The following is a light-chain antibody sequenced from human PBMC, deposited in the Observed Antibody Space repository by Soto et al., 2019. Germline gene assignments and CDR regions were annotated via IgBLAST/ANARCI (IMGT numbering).Light chain of an antibody. V-gene: IGKV1-33*01. CDR2: DAS. Sequence: DIEMTQSPSSLSASVGDRVTITCQASQDISNYLNWYQQKTGSAPKLLIYDASSLEIGVSSRFSESGSGTHFTFTISSLQPDEIATYYCQQYEDFPLTFGQGTRLDIK. CDR1: QDISNY. J-gene: IGKJ5*01. CDR3: QQYEDFPLT.